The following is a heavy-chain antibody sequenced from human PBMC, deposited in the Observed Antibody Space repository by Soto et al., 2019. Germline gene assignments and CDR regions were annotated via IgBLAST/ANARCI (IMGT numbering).Heavy chain of an antibody. CDR1: GFTFSNYA. CDR2: ISYDGSDK. Sequence: PGGSLRLSCAASGFTFSNYAMHWVRQAPGKGLEWVAVISYDGSDKYNANSVKGRFTISRDNSKNTLYLQMNSLRAEDTAVYYCARDTGPNGYNYYYFGMGVWGQGTTVTVSS. CDR3: ARDTGPNGYNYYYFGMGV. D-gene: IGHD5-18*01. V-gene: IGHV3-30-3*01. J-gene: IGHJ6*02.